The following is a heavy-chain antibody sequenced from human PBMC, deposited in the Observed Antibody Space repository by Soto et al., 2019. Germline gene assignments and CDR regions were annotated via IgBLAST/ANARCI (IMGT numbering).Heavy chain of an antibody. Sequence: QVQLVQSGAEVKKPGSSVKVSCKASGGTFSSYTISWVRQAPGQGLEWMGRIIPILGIANYAQKFQGRVTITADKSTSTAYMELSSLRSEDTAVYYCASYYYGSGSRLTYYYYGMDVWGQGTTVTVSS. CDR2: IIPILGIA. J-gene: IGHJ6*02. V-gene: IGHV1-69*02. CDR1: GGTFSSYT. D-gene: IGHD3-10*01. CDR3: ASYYYGSGSRLTYYYYGMDV.